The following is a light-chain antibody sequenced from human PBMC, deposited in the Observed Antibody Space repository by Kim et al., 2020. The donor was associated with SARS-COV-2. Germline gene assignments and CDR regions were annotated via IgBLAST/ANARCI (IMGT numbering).Light chain of an antibody. CDR3: QQSHTAPLLT. CDR1: QSISSH. V-gene: IGKV1-39*01. CDR2: AAS. J-gene: IGKJ4*01. Sequence: DIQMTQSPSSLSASVGDRVTITCRTSQSISSHLNWYHQKPGRAPKLLISAASTLQGGVPSRFSGSGSGTDFTLTINSLQTEDFATYYCQQSHTAPLLTFGGGTKVDIK.